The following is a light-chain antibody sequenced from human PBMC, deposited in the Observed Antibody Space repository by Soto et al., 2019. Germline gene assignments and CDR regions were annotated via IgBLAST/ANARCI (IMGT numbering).Light chain of an antibody. CDR3: QQYNNWPNT. Sequence: DIQMTQSPSTLSGPVGDRVTITCRASQTISSWLAWYQQKPGKAPKLLIYKASTLKSGVPSRFSGSGSGTEFTLTISSLQSEDFAVYYCQQYNNWPNTLGQGTKVDIK. CDR2: KAS. V-gene: IGKV1-5*03. J-gene: IGKJ2*01. CDR1: QTISSW.